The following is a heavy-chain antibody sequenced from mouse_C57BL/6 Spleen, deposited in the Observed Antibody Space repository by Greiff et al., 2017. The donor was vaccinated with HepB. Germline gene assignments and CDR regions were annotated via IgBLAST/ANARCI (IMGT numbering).Heavy chain of an antibody. D-gene: IGHD1-1*01. Sequence: GGGLVQPKGSLKLSCAASGFSFNTYAMNWVRQAPGKGLEWVARIRSKSNNYATYYADSVKDRFTISRDDSESMLYLQMNNLKTEDTAMYYCVRGAYYYGSSYLDYWGQGTTLTVSS. J-gene: IGHJ2*01. CDR1: GFSFNTYA. CDR3: VRGAYYYGSSYLDY. CDR2: IRSKSNNYAT. V-gene: IGHV10-1*01.